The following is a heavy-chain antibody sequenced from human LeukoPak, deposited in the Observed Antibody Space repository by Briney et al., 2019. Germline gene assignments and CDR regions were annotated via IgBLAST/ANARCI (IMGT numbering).Heavy chain of an antibody. D-gene: IGHD1-7*01. CDR2: IIPIFGTA. CDR1: GGTFSSYA. V-gene: IGHV1-69*06. Sequence: ASVKVSCKASGGTFSSYAISWVRQAPGQGLEWMGGIIPIFGTANYAQKFQGRVTITADKSTSIAYMELSSLRSEDTAVYYCARDSGTSVYFDYWGQGTLVTVSS. J-gene: IGHJ4*02. CDR3: ARDSGTSVYFDY.